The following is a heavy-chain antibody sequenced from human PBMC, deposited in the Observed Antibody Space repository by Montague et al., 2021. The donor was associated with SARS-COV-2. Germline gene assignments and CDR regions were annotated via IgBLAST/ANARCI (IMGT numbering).Heavy chain of an antibody. J-gene: IGHJ6*03. CDR2: INHGGNT. CDR1: GGSFSGYY. V-gene: IGHV4-34*01. CDR3: ARLRDGVVPSPILGIGPYFTYYYRGV. Sequence: SETLSLTCAVHGGSFSGYYWNWIRQPPGKGLEWIGEINHGGNTNYNPSLKNRLTISVDTSKNQFSLKLTSVAATDTAVYYCARLRDGVVPSPILGIGPYFTYYYRGVWGKGTTVNVSS. D-gene: IGHD2-15*01.